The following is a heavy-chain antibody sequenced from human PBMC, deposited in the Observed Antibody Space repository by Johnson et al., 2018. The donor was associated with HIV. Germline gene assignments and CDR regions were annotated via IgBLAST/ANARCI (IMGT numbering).Heavy chain of an antibody. J-gene: IGHJ3*02. Sequence: QMLLVESGGGLVKPGRSLRLSCTASGFTFGDYAMSWIRQTPGKGLEWVSYISSSGGTIYYADSVKGRFSISRDNAKNSLYLQMNSPRAEDTAVYYCARDRGYWDAFDIWGQGTMVTVSS. D-gene: IGHD3-22*01. V-gene: IGHV3-11*04. CDR3: ARDRGYWDAFDI. CDR1: GFTFGDYA. CDR2: ISSSGGTI.